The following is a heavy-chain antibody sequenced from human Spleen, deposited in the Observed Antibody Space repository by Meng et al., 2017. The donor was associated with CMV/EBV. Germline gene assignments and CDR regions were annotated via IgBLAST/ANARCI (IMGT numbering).Heavy chain of an antibody. J-gene: IGHJ3*02. CDR3: ARGAAFDI. CDR2: ISSSGSTI. CDR1: GFTFSRYE. V-gene: IGHV3-48*03. Sequence: GESLKISCAASGFTFSRYEMNWVRQAPGKGLEWVSYISSSGSTIYYADSVKGRFTISRDNAKNSLYLQINSLRAEDTAVYYCARGAAFDIWGQGTMVTVSS.